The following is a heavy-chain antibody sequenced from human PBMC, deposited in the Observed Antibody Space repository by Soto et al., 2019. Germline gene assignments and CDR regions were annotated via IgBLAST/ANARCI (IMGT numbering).Heavy chain of an antibody. Sequence: PSETLSLTCTVSGGSISSGGYYWSWIRQHPGKGMERIGYIYYSGSTYYNPSLKSRVTISVDTSKNQFSLKLSSVTAADTAGYYCARGLNYYGSGSYYSRRFGYYYYMDVWGKGTTVTVS. V-gene: IGHV4-31*03. CDR3: ARGLNYYGSGSYYSRRFGYYYYMDV. J-gene: IGHJ6*03. CDR1: GGSISSGGYY. CDR2: IYYSGST. D-gene: IGHD3-10*01.